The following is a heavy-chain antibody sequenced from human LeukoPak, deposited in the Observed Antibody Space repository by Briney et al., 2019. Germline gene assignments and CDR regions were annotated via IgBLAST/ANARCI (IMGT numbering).Heavy chain of an antibody. J-gene: IGHJ1*01. D-gene: IGHD6-19*01. CDR1: GFTFDDYG. Sequence: GGPLRLSCAASGFTFDDYGMSWVRQAPGKGLEWVAGINWNGGSTGYADSVKGRFTISRDNAKNSLYLQMNSLRAEDTALYYCARGAVAGTLDYFQHWGQGTLVTVSS. CDR3: ARGAVAGTLDYFQH. V-gene: IGHV3-20*04. CDR2: INWNGGST.